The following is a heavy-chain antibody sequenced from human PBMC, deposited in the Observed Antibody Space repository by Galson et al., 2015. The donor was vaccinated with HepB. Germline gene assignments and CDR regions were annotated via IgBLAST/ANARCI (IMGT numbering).Heavy chain of an antibody. CDR1: GYTFTGYY. J-gene: IGHJ4*02. CDR3: AISRVNIVATISAALGY. D-gene: IGHD5-12*01. CDR2: INTNSGGT. V-gene: IGHV1-2*06. Sequence: SVKVSCKASGYTFTGYYMHWVRQAPGQGLEWMVRINTNSGGTNYAQKVQGRVTMTSDTSISPAYMELSRPRSDDTAVYYRAISRVNIVATISAALGYWGQGTLVTVSS.